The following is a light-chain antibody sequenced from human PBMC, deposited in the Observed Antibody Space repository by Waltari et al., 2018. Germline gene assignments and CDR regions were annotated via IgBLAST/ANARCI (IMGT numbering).Light chain of an antibody. V-gene: IGKV3-20*01. CDR1: QSVRSNF. Sequence: EIVLAQSPGTLSLSPGERATLSCRASQSVRSNFLAWYQHKRGQAPRLLISSASNRPAGIPDRFSASGSGTDFTLTIDRLEPEDFAVYYCQQYGSSPCTFGQGTKLEIK. CDR2: SAS. J-gene: IGKJ2*02. CDR3: QQYGSSPCT.